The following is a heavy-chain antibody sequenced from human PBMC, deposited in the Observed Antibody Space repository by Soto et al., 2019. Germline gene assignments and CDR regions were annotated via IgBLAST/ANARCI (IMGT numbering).Heavy chain of an antibody. Sequence: EVQLVPSGAEVKKPGESLKISCTGSGYRFPSYWIGWVRQMPGKGLEWMGIISPGDSDTRYSPSFHGQVTISADKSISTAYRQWSSLKASDTAMYYCARHGDGSGGSCQVHDYGMDVWGQGTTVTVSS. CDR1: GYRFPSYW. V-gene: IGHV5-51*01. J-gene: IGHJ6*02. D-gene: IGHD2-15*01. CDR3: ARHGDGSGGSCQVHDYGMDV. CDR2: ISPGDSDT.